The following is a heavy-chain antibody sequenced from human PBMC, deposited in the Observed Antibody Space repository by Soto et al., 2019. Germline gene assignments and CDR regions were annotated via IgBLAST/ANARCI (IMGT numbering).Heavy chain of an antibody. V-gene: IGHV4-59*01. CDR2: IYYSGST. Sequence: PSETLSLTCTVSGGSISSYYWSWIRQPPGKGLEWIGYIYYSGSTNYNPSLKSRVTISVDTSKNQFSLKLSSVTAADTAVYYCARTAYYYDSSVEGAFDIWGQGTMVTVSS. CDR1: GGSISSYY. CDR3: ARTAYYYDSSVEGAFDI. D-gene: IGHD3-22*01. J-gene: IGHJ3*02.